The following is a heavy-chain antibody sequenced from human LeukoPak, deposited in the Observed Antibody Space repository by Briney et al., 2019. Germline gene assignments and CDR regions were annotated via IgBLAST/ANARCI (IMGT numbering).Heavy chain of an antibody. CDR3: ASCSSTSCYADYYYYMDV. D-gene: IGHD2-2*01. CDR2: IYTSGST. J-gene: IGHJ6*03. V-gene: IGHV4-61*02. Sequence: PSQTLSLTCTVSGGSISSGSYYWSWIRQPAGKGLEWIGRIYTSGSTNYNPSLKSRVTISVDTSKNQFSLKLSSVTAADTAVYYCASCSSTSCYADYYYYMDVWGKGTTVTISS. CDR1: GGSISSGSYY.